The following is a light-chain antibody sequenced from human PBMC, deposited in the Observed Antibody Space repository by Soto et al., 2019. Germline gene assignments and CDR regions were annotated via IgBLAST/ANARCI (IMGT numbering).Light chain of an antibody. J-gene: IGLJ1*01. CDR1: SSDVGGYNY. Sequence: QSALTQPPSASGSPGQSVTISCTGTSSDVGGYNYVSWYQQHPDKAPKIMIYEVNKRPSGVPDRFSGSKSGNTASLTVSGLQAEDEADYYCSSYAGNNIFVFGTGTKLTVL. CDR3: SSYAGNNIFV. CDR2: EVN. V-gene: IGLV2-8*01.